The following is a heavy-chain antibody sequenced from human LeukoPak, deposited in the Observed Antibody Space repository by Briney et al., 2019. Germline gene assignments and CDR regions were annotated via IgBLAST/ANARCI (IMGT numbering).Heavy chain of an antibody. V-gene: IGHV3-30*03. CDR2: ISYDGSNK. J-gene: IGHJ4*02. D-gene: IGHD3-10*01. CDR3: ARYYGSGSLDY. CDR1: GFTFSSYS. Sequence: GGSLRLSCAASGFTFSSYSMNWVRQAPGKGLEWVALISYDGSNKYYADSVKGRFTISRDTSKNTLHLQMDSLRVEDTAMYYCARYYGSGSLDYWGQGTLVTVSS.